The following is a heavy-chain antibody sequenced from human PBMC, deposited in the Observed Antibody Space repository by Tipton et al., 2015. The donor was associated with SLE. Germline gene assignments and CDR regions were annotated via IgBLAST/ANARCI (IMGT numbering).Heavy chain of an antibody. CDR1: GGFISNYY. D-gene: IGHD1-1*01. CDR2: IYYSGTR. Sequence: TLSLTCTVSGGFISNYYWSWIRQPPGKGLEWIGYIYYSGTRNYNPSPKSRVTMSLDTSKNQFSLKLTSVTAADTAVYYCARVSRYDRTWYGLDVWGQGTTVTVSS. CDR3: ARVSRYDRTWYGLDV. V-gene: IGHV4-59*01. J-gene: IGHJ6*02.